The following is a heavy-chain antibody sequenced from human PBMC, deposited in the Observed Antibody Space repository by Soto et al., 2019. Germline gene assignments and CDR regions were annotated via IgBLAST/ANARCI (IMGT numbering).Heavy chain of an antibody. CDR1: GFTFSSYS. D-gene: IGHD6-13*01. CDR3: ARNPPPYSSSWYWYFDY. V-gene: IGHV3-21*01. J-gene: IGHJ4*02. CDR2: ISSSSSYI. Sequence: PGGSLRLSCAASGFTFSSYSMNWVRQAPGKGLEWVSSISSSSSYIYYADSVKGRFTISRDNAKNSLYLQMNSLRAEDTAVYYCARNPPPYSSSWYWYFDYWGQGXLVTVSS.